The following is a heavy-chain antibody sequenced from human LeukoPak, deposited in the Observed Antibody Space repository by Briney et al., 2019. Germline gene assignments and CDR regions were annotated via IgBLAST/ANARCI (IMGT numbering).Heavy chain of an antibody. CDR1: GFTFDIAW. J-gene: IGHJ6*03. CDR2: IKNKNDGAAT. V-gene: IGHV3-15*01. D-gene: IGHD5-24*01. Sequence: GGSLRLSCAVSGFTFDIAWMNWVRQAPGEGLEWVGRIKNKNDGAATDYAAPVRGRFTISTDDSKNTLYLQMNSLKTEDTAVYYCVSRDAYKPRYFMDVWGKGTTVTVSS. CDR3: VSRDAYKPRYFMDV.